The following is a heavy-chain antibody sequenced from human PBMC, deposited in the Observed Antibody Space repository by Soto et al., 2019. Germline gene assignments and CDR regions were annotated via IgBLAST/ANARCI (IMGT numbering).Heavy chain of an antibody. CDR2: ISAYNGYT. CDR3: ASRRLGDWFDP. D-gene: IGHD7-27*01. J-gene: IGHJ5*02. V-gene: IGHV1-18*04. Sequence: GASVKVSFKASGYTFTSYGISWLRQAPGQGLEWMGWISAYNGYTNYAQKLQGRVTMTTDTSTSTAYMELRSLRSDDTAVYYCASRRLGDWFDPWGQGTLVTVSS. CDR1: GYTFTSYG.